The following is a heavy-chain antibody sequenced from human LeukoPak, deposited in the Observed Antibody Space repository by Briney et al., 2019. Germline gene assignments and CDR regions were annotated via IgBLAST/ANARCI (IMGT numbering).Heavy chain of an antibody. CDR1: GYTFTDYY. CDR2: INPDSGGA. Sequence: ASVKVSCKASGYTFTDYYLHWVRQAPGQGLEWMRWINPDSGGANYAQKFQGRVTMSGDTSIGTAYMELSSLRSDDTAVYYCARDHGRSSSAWPAGYWGQGTLVTVSS. J-gene: IGHJ4*02. D-gene: IGHD6-19*01. V-gene: IGHV1-2*02. CDR3: ARDHGRSSSAWPAGY.